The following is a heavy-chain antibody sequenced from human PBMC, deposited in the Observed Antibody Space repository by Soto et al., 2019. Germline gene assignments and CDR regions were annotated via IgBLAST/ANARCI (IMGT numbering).Heavy chain of an antibody. Sequence: PGKGLVWVSRINSDGSSTSYADAVKGRFTISRDNAKNTLYLQMHSLRAEDTAVYYCARVDPGYNPGIDVWGQGTTVTV. CDR3: ARVDPGYNPGIDV. V-gene: IGHV3-74*01. D-gene: IGHD6-25*01. J-gene: IGHJ6*02. CDR2: INSDGSST.